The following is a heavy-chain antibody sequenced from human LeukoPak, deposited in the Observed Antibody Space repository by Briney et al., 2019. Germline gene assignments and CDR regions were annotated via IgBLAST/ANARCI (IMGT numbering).Heavy chain of an antibody. V-gene: IGHV4-59*08. CDR3: ARRSSSPSFDF. J-gene: IGHJ4*02. CDR1: GGSMSPHY. D-gene: IGHD6-13*01. Sequence: SETLSPTCTISGGSMSPHYWSWIRQPPGKGLEWVGYIYYSGSTNYNPSLKSRVTISLDTSKNQFSLNLSSVTAADTAVYYCARRSSSPSFDFWGQGTLVTVSS. CDR2: IYYSGST.